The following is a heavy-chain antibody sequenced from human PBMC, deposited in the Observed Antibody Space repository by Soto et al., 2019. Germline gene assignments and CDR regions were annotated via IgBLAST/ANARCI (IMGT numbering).Heavy chain of an antibody. CDR1: GFTFSTYW. D-gene: IGHD1-26*01. J-gene: IGHJ4*02. CDR3: ARGDPTYFDY. CDR2: ITAAGTST. V-gene: IGHV3-74*01. Sequence: GGSLRLSCAASGFTFSTYWMHWVRQAPGEGLVWLSRITAAGTSTSSADSVKGRFTISRDNAKNTLYLQMNSLRAEDTAMYYCARGDPTYFDYWGQGIRVTVSS.